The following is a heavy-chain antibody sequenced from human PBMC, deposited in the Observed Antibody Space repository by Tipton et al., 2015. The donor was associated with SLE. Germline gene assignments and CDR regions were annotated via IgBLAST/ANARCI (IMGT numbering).Heavy chain of an antibody. Sequence: QVQLVQSGPEMKKPGTSVKVSCRASGYTFTDYYISWVRQAPGQGLEWMGWISGYNSNPTYGRKFLGRVTLTTDTSTSTAYMELRGLTSDDTAVYYCTRDRDPLLEWLFRGAFDIWGQGTAVTVSS. D-gene: IGHD3-3*01. CDR3: TRDRDPLLEWLFRGAFDI. J-gene: IGHJ3*02. CDR1: GYTFTDYY. V-gene: IGHV1-18*01. CDR2: ISGYNSNP.